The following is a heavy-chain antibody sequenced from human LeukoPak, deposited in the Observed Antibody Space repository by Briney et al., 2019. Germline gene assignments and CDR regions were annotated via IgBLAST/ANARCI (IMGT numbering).Heavy chain of an antibody. J-gene: IGHJ6*02. Sequence: ASVKVSCKASGYTFTSYGISWVRQAPGQWLEWMGWISAYNGNTNYAQKLQGRVTMTTDTSTSTAYMELRSLRSDDTAVYYCARDERTDSSYYYYGMDVWGQGTTVTVSS. D-gene: IGHD3-22*01. CDR2: ISAYNGNT. V-gene: IGHV1-18*01. CDR1: GYTFTSYG. CDR3: ARDERTDSSYYYYGMDV.